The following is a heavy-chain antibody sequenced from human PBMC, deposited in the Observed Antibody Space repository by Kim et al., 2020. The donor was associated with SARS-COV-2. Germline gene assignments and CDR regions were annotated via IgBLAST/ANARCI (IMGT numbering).Heavy chain of an antibody. D-gene: IGHD2-15*01. CDR3: ARGGYCNFDF. Sequence: KNYGESRKGRLTISRDNAKNALYRQMNSLRVEDTAVYYCARGGYCNFDFWGQGTLVTVSS. J-gene: IGHJ4*02. V-gene: IGHV3-7*01. CDR2: K.